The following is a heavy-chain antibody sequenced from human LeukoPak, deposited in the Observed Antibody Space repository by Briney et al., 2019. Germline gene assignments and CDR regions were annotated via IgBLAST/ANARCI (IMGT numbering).Heavy chain of an antibody. CDR1: GYSFTSYW. J-gene: IGHJ4*02. Sequence: GDSLKISCKGSGYSFTSYWIGWVRQMPGKGLEWMGIIFPGDSDTRYSPSFQGQVTISADKSISTAYLQWSSLKASDTAMYYCARRYAAGYGDYDYWGQGTLVTVSS. V-gene: IGHV5-51*01. CDR3: ARRYAAGYGDYDY. D-gene: IGHD4-17*01. CDR2: IFPGDSDT.